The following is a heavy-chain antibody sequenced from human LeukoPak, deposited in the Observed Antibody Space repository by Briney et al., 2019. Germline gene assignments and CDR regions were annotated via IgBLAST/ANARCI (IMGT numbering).Heavy chain of an antibody. CDR2: IYYSGIT. V-gene: IGHV4-59*01. Sequence: SETLSLTCTVSGGSISSYYWSWIRQPPGKGLEWIGYIYYSGITNYNPSLKSRVTMSVETSNNQFSLKVSSVTAADTAVYYCARESGGWFDPWGQGTLVTVSS. CDR1: GGSISSYY. CDR3: ARESGGWFDP. D-gene: IGHD1-26*01. J-gene: IGHJ5*02.